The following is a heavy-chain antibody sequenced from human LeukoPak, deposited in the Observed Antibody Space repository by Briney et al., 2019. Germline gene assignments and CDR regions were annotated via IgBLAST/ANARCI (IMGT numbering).Heavy chain of an antibody. J-gene: IGHJ4*02. CDR3: ARGDDFSGDY. V-gene: IGHV3-7*04. Sequence: PGGSLRLPCTASGFTFSTYWMSWVRQTPGKGLEWVANIHPDGNEKNHVGSVKGRFTISRDNAKNSLYLQMNSLRVEDTAVYYCARGDDFSGDYWGQGTLVTVSS. D-gene: IGHD2-21*02. CDR2: IHPDGNEK. CDR1: GFTFSTYW.